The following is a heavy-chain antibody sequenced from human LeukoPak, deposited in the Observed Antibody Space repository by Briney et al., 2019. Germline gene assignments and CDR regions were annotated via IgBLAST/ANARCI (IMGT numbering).Heavy chain of an antibody. Sequence: PGGSLRLSCAASGFTFSDHWMTWVRQVAGKGLEWVTNIKQDGSEKYYVDSVKGRFSVSRDNANNLMYLQMNSLRAEDTAMYYCAKDDDWGRFNHWGQGTLVTVSS. CDR2: IKQDGSEK. CDR3: AKDDDWGRFNH. D-gene: IGHD3-16*01. J-gene: IGHJ1*01. CDR1: GFTFSDHW. V-gene: IGHV3-7*03.